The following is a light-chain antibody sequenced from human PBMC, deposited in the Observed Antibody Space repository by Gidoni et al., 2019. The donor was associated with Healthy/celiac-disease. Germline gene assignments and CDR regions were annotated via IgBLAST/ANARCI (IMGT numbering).Light chain of an antibody. Sequence: EIVMTQSPATLSVSPGETAPLSCRPRQSVSSNLAWYQQKPGQAPRLLIYGASTRATGIPARFSGSGSGTEFTLTISSLQSEDFAVYYCQQYSNWPPMTFXXXTRVEIK. CDR2: GAS. V-gene: IGKV3-15*01. CDR1: QSVSSN. CDR3: QQYSNWPPMT. J-gene: IGKJ1*01.